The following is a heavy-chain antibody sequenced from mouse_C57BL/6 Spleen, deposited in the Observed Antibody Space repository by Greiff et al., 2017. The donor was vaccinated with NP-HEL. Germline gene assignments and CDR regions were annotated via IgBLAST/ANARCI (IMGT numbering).Heavy chain of an antibody. CDR1: GYTFTSYW. CDR2: IDPSDSYT. Sequence: VQLQQPGAELVRPGPSVKLSCKASGYTFTSYWMHWVKQRPGQGLEWIGVIDPSDSYTNYNQKFKGKATLTVDTSSSTAYMQLSSLTSEDSAVYYCARGYDYDEGFDYWGQGTTLTVSS. V-gene: IGHV1-59*01. CDR3: ARGYDYDEGFDY. D-gene: IGHD2-4*01. J-gene: IGHJ2*01.